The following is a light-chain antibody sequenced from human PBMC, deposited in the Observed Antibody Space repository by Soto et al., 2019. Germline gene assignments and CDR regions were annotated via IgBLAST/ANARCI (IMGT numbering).Light chain of an antibody. V-gene: IGKV3-20*01. CDR3: QQYGSSLPWT. CDR1: QSVSSSY. Sequence: EIVLTQSPGTLSLSPGERATLSCRASQSVSSSYLAWYQQKPGQAPRLLIYGASSRATGIPDRFSGSGSGTDFYLTISRLEPEDFAVYYCQQYGSSLPWTFGQGTKVEIK. J-gene: IGKJ1*01. CDR2: GAS.